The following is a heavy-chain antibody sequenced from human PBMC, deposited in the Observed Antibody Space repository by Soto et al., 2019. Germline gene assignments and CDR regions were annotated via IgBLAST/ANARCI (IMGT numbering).Heavy chain of an antibody. Sequence: SETLSLTCTVSGGSISSYYWSWIRQPPGKGLEWIGYIYYSGSTNYNRSLKSRVTISVDTSKNQFSLKLSSVTAADTAVYYCARDRDNWNRNWFDPWGQGTLVTVSS. D-gene: IGHD1-20*01. CDR2: IYYSGST. CDR3: ARDRDNWNRNWFDP. CDR1: GGSISSYY. J-gene: IGHJ5*02. V-gene: IGHV4-59*01.